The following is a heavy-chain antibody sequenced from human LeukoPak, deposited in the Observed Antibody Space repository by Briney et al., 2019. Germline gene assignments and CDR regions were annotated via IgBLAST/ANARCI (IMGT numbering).Heavy chain of an antibody. V-gene: IGHV4-34*01. Sequence: SETLSLTCAVYGGSFSGYYWSWIRQPPGKGLEWIGEINHSGSTNYNPSLKSRVTISVDTSKNHFSLKLSSVTAADTAVYYCARVSPRALLGELSYFDYWGQGPLVTVSS. CDR2: INHSGST. CDR3: ARVSPRALLGELSYFDY. D-gene: IGHD3-16*02. J-gene: IGHJ4*02. CDR1: GGSFSGYY.